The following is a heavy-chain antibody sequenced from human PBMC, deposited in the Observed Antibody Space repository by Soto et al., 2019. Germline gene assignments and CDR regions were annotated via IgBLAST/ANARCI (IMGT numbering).Heavy chain of an antibody. J-gene: IGHJ4*02. Sequence: KVSCKASGYSFTGHYIHLVRQAPEQGPEWMGEIGPESGATRYAQKFQGRVTMTMDTSITTVYMELNNLRPDDTAIYYCGRGRSGQIVVFYWGQGTPVTVSS. V-gene: IGHV1-2*02. CDR2: IGPESGAT. CDR1: GYSFTGHY. D-gene: IGHD1-26*01. CDR3: GRGRSGQIVVFY.